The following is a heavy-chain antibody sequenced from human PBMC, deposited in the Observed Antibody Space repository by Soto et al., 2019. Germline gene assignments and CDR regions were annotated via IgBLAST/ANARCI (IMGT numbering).Heavy chain of an antibody. CDR2: ISSSSSYT. CDR1: GGSFSGYY. V-gene: IGHV3-11*05. CDR3: ARDHHRYSGYDYVDY. Sequence: LSLTCAVYGGSFSGYYWSWVRQAPGKGLEWVSSISSSSSYTNYADSVKGRFTISRDNAKNSLYLQMNSLRAEDTAVYYCARDHHRYSGYDYVDYWGQGTLVTV. J-gene: IGHJ4*02. D-gene: IGHD5-12*01.